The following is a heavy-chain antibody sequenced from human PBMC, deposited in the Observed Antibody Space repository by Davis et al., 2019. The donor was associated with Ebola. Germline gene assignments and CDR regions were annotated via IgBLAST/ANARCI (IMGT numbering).Heavy chain of an antibody. V-gene: IGHV3-11*06. CDR1: GFTFSDYY. Sequence: GGSLRLSCAASGFTFSDYYMTWIRQAPGKGLEWVSYISSSSSYTKYADSVEGRFTISRDNAENSVYLQMNSLRAEDTAVYYCARFRVTPTPGHSFYYAMDVWGQGTTVTVSS. J-gene: IGHJ6*02. CDR2: ISSSSSYT. CDR3: ARFRVTPTPGHSFYYAMDV. D-gene: IGHD2-21*02.